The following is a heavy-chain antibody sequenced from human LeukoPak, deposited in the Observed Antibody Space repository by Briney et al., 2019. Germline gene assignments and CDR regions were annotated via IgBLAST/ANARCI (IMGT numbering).Heavy chain of an antibody. CDR1: GYTFTGYY. Sequence: ASVKVSCKASGYTFTGYYIHWVRQAPGQDLEWMGWLNPYSGDTNYAQKFQGRVTMTRDTSLTTAYMYLNKLTSDDTAVYFCAKDSASWGSLNWFDPWGQGTLVTVSS. CDR2: LNPYSGDT. CDR3: AKDSASWGSLNWFDP. D-gene: IGHD2-2*01. V-gene: IGHV1-2*02. J-gene: IGHJ5*02.